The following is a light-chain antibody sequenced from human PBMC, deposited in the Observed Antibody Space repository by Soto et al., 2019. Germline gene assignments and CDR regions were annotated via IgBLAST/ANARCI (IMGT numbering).Light chain of an antibody. CDR3: CSYAGSFVV. CDR1: SSDVGGYNS. J-gene: IGLJ2*01. Sequence: QSVLTQPRSVSGSPGQSVTISCTGTSSDVGGYNSVSWYQQHPGKAPKLMIFDVSKRPSGVPDRFSGSKSGNTASLTISGLQAEDDGDYCCSYAGSFVVFGGGTQLTVL. CDR2: DVS. V-gene: IGLV2-11*01.